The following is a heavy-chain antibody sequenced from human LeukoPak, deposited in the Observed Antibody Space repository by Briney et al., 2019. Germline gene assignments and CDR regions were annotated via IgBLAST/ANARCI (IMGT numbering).Heavy chain of an antibody. CDR1: GGTFSSYA. V-gene: IGHV1-69*04. CDR3: ARDVAYYYDSSGDFDY. J-gene: IGHJ4*02. D-gene: IGHD3-22*01. CDR2: IISILGIA. Sequence: SVKVSCKASGGTFSSYAISWVRQAPGQGLEWMGRIISILGIANYAQKFQGRVTITADKSTSTAYMELSSLRSEDTAVYYCARDVAYYYDSSGDFDYWGQGTLVTVSS.